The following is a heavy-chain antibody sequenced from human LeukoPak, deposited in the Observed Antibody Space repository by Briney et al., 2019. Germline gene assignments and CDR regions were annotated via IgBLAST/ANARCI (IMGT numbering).Heavy chain of an antibody. V-gene: IGHV4-59*01. CDR3: ASAVPLGHYDTSGYYRYWYFDL. CDR2: MYYSGST. D-gene: IGHD3-22*01. Sequence: RSSETLSLTCTVSGGSISGYYWSWIRQSPEKGLEWIGYMYYSGSTTYNPSLKSRVTISEDTSNNQFSLKLTSVTAADTAVYYCASAVPLGHYDTSGYYRYWYFDLWGRGTLVAVSS. CDR1: GGSISGYY. J-gene: IGHJ2*01.